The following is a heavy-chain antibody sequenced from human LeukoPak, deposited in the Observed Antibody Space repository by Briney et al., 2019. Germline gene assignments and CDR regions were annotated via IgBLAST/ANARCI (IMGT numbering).Heavy chain of an antibody. CDR3: ARVRLPPYYYYFYYMDV. Sequence: PSETLSLTCVVSGGPFSGRSWIWIRQPPGKGLEWIGEINSSGSTNYNPSLKSRVTISVDASKIQFSLSLSSVTAADAAVYYCARVRLPPYYYYFYYMDVWGTGTTVTVSS. V-gene: IGHV4-34*01. CDR1: GGPFSGRS. CDR2: INSSGST. J-gene: IGHJ6*03. D-gene: IGHD5-18*01.